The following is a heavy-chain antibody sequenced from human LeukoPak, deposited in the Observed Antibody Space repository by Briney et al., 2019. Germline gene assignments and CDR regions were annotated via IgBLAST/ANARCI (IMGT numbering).Heavy chain of an antibody. Sequence: SETLSLTCAVYGGSFSGYYWSWIRQPPGKGLEWIGYIYNNGTTNYNPSLKSRVTISIDTSKNQFSLKLASVTAADTALYYCARAGSGSVFWSDYHDAFDIWGQGTMVTVSS. CDR1: GGSFSGYY. CDR3: ARAGSGSVFWSDYHDAFDI. J-gene: IGHJ3*02. V-gene: IGHV4-59*01. D-gene: IGHD3-3*01. CDR2: IYNNGTT.